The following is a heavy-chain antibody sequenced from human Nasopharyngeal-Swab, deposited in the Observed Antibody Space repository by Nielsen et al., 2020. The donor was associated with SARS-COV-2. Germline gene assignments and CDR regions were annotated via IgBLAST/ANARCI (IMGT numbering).Heavy chain of an antibody. CDR1: GFTFNNYN. CDR3: ARDGLDYDFWSAYFMDV. J-gene: IGHJ6*02. D-gene: IGHD3-3*01. Sequence: GESLKTSCAAAGFTFNNYNFNWVRQAPGKGLEWVSTISSSSSYIYYADSVKGRFNISRDNVKNSLYLQMNSLRAEDTAVYYCARDGLDYDFWSAYFMDVWGQGTTVTVSS. CDR2: ISSSSSYI. V-gene: IGHV3-21*01.